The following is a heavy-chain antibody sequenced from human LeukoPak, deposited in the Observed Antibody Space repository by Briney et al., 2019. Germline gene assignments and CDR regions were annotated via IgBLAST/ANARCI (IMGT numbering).Heavy chain of an antibody. CDR1: GYSFTSYW. CDR2: IYPGDSDT. Sequence: NPGESLKISCKGSGYSFTSYWIGWVRQMPGKGLEWMGIIYPGDSDTRYSPSFQGQVTISADKSISTAYLQWSSLKASDTAMYYCARRGSSGYYFLFREDNWFDPWGQGTLVTVSS. J-gene: IGHJ5*02. D-gene: IGHD3-22*01. V-gene: IGHV5-51*01. CDR3: ARRGSSGYYFLFREDNWFDP.